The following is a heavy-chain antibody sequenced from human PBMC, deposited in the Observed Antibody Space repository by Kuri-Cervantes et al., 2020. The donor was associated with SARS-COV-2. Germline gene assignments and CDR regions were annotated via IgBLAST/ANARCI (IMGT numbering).Heavy chain of an antibody. J-gene: IGHJ6*03. D-gene: IGHD5-12*01. CDR3: ARGLARWLGRYYYYMDV. V-gene: IGHV1-2*02. Sequence: ASVKVSCKASGYTFTGYYMHWVRQAPGQGLEWMGWINPNSGGTNYAQKFQGRVTMTRDTSISTAYMELSRLRSDDTAVYYCARGLARWLGRYYYYMDVWGKGTTVTVSS. CDR1: GYTFTGYY. CDR2: INPNSGGT.